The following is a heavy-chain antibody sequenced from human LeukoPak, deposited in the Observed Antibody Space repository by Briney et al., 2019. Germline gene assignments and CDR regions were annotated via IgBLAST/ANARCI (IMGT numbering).Heavy chain of an antibody. CDR2: INPYNGNT. J-gene: IGHJ4*02. V-gene: IGHV1-18*01. CDR3: ARELYGRFEY. Sequence: ASVKVSCKASGYTFTTYGITWVRQAPGQGLECMGWINPYNGNTNYAQKLQGRVTMTTDTSTSTAYMELRSLRSDDAAVYYCARELYGRFEYWGQGTLVTVSS. CDR1: GYTFTTYG. D-gene: IGHD2-2*02.